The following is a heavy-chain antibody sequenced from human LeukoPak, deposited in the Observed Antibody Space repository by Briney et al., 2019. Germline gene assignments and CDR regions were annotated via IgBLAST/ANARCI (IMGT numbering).Heavy chain of an antibody. J-gene: IGHJ4*02. CDR2: IWDDGSNK. Sequence: PGGSLRLSCAASGFTFSSYGMHWVRQAPGKGLEWVAVIWDDGSNKYYADSVKGRFTISRDNSKNTLYLQMNSLRAEDTAVYYCARMSWYYGSGSPGSIIDYWGQGTLVTVSS. CDR3: ARMSWYYGSGSPGSIIDY. V-gene: IGHV3-33*01. D-gene: IGHD3-10*01. CDR1: GFTFSSYG.